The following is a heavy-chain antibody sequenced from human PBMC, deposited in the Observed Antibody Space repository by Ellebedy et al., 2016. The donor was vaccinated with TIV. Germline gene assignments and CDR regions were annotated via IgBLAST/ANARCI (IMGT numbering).Heavy chain of an antibody. CDR1: RFTFSRYW. Sequence: GESLKISCAASRFTFSRYWMHWVRQAPGKGLVWVSDINSDGSRTSYEDSVKGRFTISRDNAKSTLYLQMESLRAEDSAVYYCAALDLGNDYWGQGTLVTVSS. CDR2: INSDGSRT. J-gene: IGHJ4*02. D-gene: IGHD6-6*01. CDR3: AALDLGNDY. V-gene: IGHV3-74*01.